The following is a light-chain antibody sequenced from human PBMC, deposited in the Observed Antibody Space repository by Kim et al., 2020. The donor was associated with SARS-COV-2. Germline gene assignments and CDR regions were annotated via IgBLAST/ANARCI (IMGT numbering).Light chain of an antibody. CDR1: NIEAKS. V-gene: IGLV3-21*04. Sequence: SYELTQPPSVSVAPGETASITCGGDNIEAKSVHWYQQRPGQAPLLVIYYDTDRPSGIPERFSGSNSGNTATLTISRVEAGDEAEFFCQVWDSSISQVLFGGGTQLPVL. CDR3: QVWDSSISQVL. CDR2: YDT. J-gene: IGLJ3*02.